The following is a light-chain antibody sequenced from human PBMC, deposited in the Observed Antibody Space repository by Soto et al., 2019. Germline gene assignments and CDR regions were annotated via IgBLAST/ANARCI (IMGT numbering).Light chain of an antibody. CDR3: LLSYSGARYVV. V-gene: IGLV7-46*01. CDR1: TGAVTSGDY. CDR2: DTS. J-gene: IGLJ2*01. Sequence: QAVVTQEPSLTVSQGGTVTLTCGSSTGAVTSGDYPYWFQQKPGQAPRTLIYDTSNKHSWTPARFSGSLLGGKAALTLSGAQPEDEAEYYCLLSYSGARYVVFGGGTKLTVL.